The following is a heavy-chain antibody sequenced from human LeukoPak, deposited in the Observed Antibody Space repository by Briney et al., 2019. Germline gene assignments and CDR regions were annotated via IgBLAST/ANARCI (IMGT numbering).Heavy chain of an antibody. V-gene: IGHV3-74*01. Sequence: GGSLRLSCAASGLTFSSYWMHWVRQAPGKGLVWVSRINSDGSSTSYADSVKGRFTISRDNAKNTLYLQMNSLRAEDTAVYYCARDKDGAVTTGDYWGQGTLVTVSS. CDR2: INSDGSST. J-gene: IGHJ4*02. CDR3: ARDKDGAVTTGDY. D-gene: IGHD4-17*01. CDR1: GLTFSSYW.